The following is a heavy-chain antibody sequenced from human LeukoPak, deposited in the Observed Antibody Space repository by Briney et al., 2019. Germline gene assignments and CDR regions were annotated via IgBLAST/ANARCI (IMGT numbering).Heavy chain of an antibody. Sequence: ASVKVSCKASGYAFTTSDINWVRPATGQGLEWMGWMNHDSGDTGYAEKFQDRLAIVGDASINTAYMELTNLKSEDTAVYYCTRAWDLWGQGTLVTVSS. CDR3: TRAWDL. CDR2: MNHDSGDT. V-gene: IGHV1-8*03. CDR1: GYAFTTSD. J-gene: IGHJ5*02.